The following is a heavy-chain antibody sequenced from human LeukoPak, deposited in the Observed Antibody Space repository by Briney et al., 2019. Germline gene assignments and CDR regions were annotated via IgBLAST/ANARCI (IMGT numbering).Heavy chain of an antibody. Sequence: GSLRLSCVASGFNFSTSWMSWVRQAPGKGLEWIGEINSGGRTNYSPSLEARLRLSVDTSKNQFSLKLHSVTAADTALYYCARGKQLPVRGPLDQWGQGTLVTVSS. CDR2: INSGGRT. CDR3: ARGKQLPVRGPLDQ. V-gene: IGHV4-34*01. D-gene: IGHD2-2*01. CDR1: GFNFSTSW. J-gene: IGHJ4*02.